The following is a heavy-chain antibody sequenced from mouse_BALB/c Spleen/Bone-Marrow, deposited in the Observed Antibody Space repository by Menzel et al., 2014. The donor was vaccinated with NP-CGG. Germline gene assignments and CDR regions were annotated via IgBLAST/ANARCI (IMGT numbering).Heavy chain of an antibody. J-gene: IGHJ3*01. CDR3: AKTGYRYAFAY. CDR1: GYSITSDYA. Sequence: EVQLQQSGPGLVKPSQSLSLPCTVTGYSITSDYAWNWIRQFPGNKLEWMGYINYSGSTSYNPSLKSRISITRDTSENQFFLQLNSVTTEDTATYYCAKTGYRYAFAYWGQGTLVTVSA. CDR2: INYSGST. D-gene: IGHD2-14*01. V-gene: IGHV3-2*02.